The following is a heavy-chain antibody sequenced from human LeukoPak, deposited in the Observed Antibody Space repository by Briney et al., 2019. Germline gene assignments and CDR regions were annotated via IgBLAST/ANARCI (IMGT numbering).Heavy chain of an antibody. J-gene: IGHJ4*02. V-gene: IGHV1-3*01. Sequence: ASVKVSFKASGYTFTIYAMHWVRQAPGQRLEWMGWINAGNGNTKYSQKFQGRVTITRDTSASTAYMELSSLRSEDTAVYYCARSPPLGDYDLGNHYYFDYWGQGTLVTVSS. CDR3: ARSPPLGDYDLGNHYYFDY. D-gene: IGHD4-17*01. CDR2: INAGNGNT. CDR1: GYTFTIYA.